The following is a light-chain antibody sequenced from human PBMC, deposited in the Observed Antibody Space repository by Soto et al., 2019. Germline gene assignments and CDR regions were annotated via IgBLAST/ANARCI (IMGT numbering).Light chain of an antibody. V-gene: IGKV3-11*01. Sequence: ETLLTQSPSTLSLSPRHRATLSCRASRSISTYLAWYQQKPGQAPRLLIYEALNWDTGVPARFSGSGSGTEFTLTISSLEPDDFAIYYCQQCNNWPRTLGRGTKVDI. CDR1: RSISTY. CDR3: QQCNNWPRT. CDR2: EAL. J-gene: IGKJ1*01.